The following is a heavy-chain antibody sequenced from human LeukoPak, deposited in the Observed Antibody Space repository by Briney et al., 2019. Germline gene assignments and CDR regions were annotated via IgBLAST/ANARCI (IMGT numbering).Heavy chain of an antibody. V-gene: IGHV4-59*12. Sequence: SETLSLTCTVSGGSISSYYWSWIRQPPGKGLEWIGYIYYSGSTNYNPSLKSRVTISVDTSKNQFSLKLSSVTAADTAVYYCARRRGSWYDYWGQGTLVTVSS. CDR1: GGSISSYY. CDR3: ARRRGSWYDY. D-gene: IGHD6-13*01. J-gene: IGHJ4*02. CDR2: IYYSGST.